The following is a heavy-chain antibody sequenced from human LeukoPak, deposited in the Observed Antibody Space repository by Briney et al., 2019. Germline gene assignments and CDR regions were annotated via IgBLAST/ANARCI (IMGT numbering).Heavy chain of an antibody. CDR1: GYTLTSYG. CDR3: ASPTSVTTDAFDI. CDR2: ISAYNGNT. Sequence: GASVKVSCKASGYTLTSYGISWVRQAPGQGLEWMGWISAYNGNTNYAQKLQGRVTMTTDTSTSTAYMELRSLRSDDTAVYYCASPTSVTTDAFDIWGQGTMVTVSS. D-gene: IGHD4-17*01. J-gene: IGHJ3*02. V-gene: IGHV1-18*01.